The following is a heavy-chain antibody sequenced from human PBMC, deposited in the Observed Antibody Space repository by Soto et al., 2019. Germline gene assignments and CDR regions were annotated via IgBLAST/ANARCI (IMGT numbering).Heavy chain of an antibody. CDR1: GFTFSRYA. J-gene: IGHJ4*02. V-gene: IGHV3-23*01. CDR2: ISGDGATT. Sequence: EVQLLESGGGLVQPGGSLRLSCAASGFTFSRYALSWVRQAPGQGLAWVSSISGDGATTFYADSVKGRFTASRDNAENTLYLQMNSLRVEDTAVYFCATVPNGRPEASGAWGQGTLVTVSS. D-gene: IGHD1-26*01. CDR3: ATVPNGRPEASGA.